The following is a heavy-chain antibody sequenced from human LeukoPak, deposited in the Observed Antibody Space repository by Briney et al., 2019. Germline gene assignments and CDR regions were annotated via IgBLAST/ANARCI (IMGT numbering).Heavy chain of an antibody. Sequence: GASVKVSCKASGYTFTSYGISWVRQAPGQGLEWMGWISAYNGNTNYAQKLQGRVTMTRDMSTSTVYMELSSLRSEDTAVYYCARLEAHDYVWGSYRYGLLDYWGQGTLVTVSS. CDR2: ISAYNGNT. CDR3: ARLEAHDYVWGSYRYGLLDY. CDR1: GYTFTSYG. J-gene: IGHJ4*02. V-gene: IGHV1-18*01. D-gene: IGHD3-16*02.